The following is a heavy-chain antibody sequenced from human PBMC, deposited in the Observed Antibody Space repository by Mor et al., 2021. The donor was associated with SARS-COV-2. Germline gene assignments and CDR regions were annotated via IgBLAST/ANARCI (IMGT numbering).Heavy chain of an antibody. D-gene: IGHD6-19*01. CDR3: TKDFSVAFPAIGFLNFFEK. V-gene: IGHV3-9*01. Sequence: YGDSVKGRFTISRDNGKNSLYLQMSSLRAEDTALYYCTKDFSVAFPAIGFLNFFEKWGQGSLVTVSS. J-gene: IGHJ4*02.